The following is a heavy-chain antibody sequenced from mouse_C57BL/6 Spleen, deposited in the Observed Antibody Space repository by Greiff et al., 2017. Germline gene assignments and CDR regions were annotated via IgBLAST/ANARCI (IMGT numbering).Heavy chain of an antibody. D-gene: IGHD4-1*01. J-gene: IGHJ2*01. CDR3: ARGIENPGGYYFGY. Sequence: QVQLQQPGAELVMPGASVKLSCKASGYTFTSYWMHWVKQRPGQGLEWIGEIDPSDSYTNYNQKFKGKSTLTVDKSSSTAYMQLSSLTSEDSAVYYCARGIENPGGYYFGYWGQGTTLTVSS. CDR1: GYTFTSYW. V-gene: IGHV1-69*01. CDR2: IDPSDSYT.